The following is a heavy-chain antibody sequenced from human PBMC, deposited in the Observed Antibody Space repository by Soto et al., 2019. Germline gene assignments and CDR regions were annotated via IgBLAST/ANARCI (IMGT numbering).Heavy chain of an antibody. Sequence: PSQTLSLTCTVSGGSITSGGFYWTWIRQHPGKGLEWIGYIYYSGSTYSNPSLKSRVTLSVDTSRNQFSLRLTSVTAADTAVYYCSREERGYISGPLDYWGQGALVTVSS. CDR3: SREERGYISGPLDY. CDR2: IYYSGST. D-gene: IGHD1-1*01. V-gene: IGHV4-31*03. CDR1: GGSITSGGFY. J-gene: IGHJ4*02.